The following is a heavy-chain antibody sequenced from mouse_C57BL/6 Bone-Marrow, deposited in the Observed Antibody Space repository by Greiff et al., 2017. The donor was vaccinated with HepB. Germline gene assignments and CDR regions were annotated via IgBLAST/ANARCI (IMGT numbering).Heavy chain of an antibody. D-gene: IGHD1-1*01. V-gene: IGHV5-4*01. CDR1: GFTFSSYA. CDR2: ISDGGSYT. J-gene: IGHJ2*01. Sequence: EVQLVESGGGLVKPGGSLKLSCAASGFTFSSYAMSWVRQTPEKRLEWVATISDGGSYTYYPDNVKGRFTISRDNAKTNLYLQMSHLKSEDTAMYYCAREYYYGTRDYWGQGTTLTVSS. CDR3: AREYYYGTRDY.